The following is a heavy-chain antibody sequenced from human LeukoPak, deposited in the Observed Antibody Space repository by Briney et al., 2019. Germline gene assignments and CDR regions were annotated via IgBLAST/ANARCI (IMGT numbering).Heavy chain of an antibody. V-gene: IGHV1-2*02. CDR3: ASSESRALDY. Sequence: GSVKVSCKATGYTFIGYYMHWVRQAPGQGLEWMGWINPNSGGTNYAQKCQGRVTMARDTSISTAYMELSRLRSDATAVYSCASSESRALDYWGQGTLVTVSS. D-gene: IGHD1-26*01. J-gene: IGHJ4*02. CDR2: INPNSGGT. CDR1: GYTFIGYY.